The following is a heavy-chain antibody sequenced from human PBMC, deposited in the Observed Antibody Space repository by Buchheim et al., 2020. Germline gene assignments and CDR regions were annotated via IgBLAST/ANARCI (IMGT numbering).Heavy chain of an antibody. Sequence: EVQLVESGGGLVQPGGSLRLSCAASGFSFSSYWMQWVRQAPGKGLVWVSRINSDGSSTSYADSVKGQFTISRDNAKNTVYLQMNSLRAEDTAVYYCTRALIVGARGFDYWGQGTL. CDR1: GFSFSSYW. V-gene: IGHV3-74*01. J-gene: IGHJ4*02. CDR2: INSDGSST. CDR3: TRALIVGARGFDY. D-gene: IGHD1-26*01.